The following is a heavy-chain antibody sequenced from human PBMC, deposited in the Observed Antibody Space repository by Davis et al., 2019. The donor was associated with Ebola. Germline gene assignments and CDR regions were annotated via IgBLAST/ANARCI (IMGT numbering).Heavy chain of an antibody. Sequence: MPSETLSLTCNVSGVSITPYYWNWIRQPPGKGLEFIGYIFDSGSPKYNPSLKSRVTISVDMSKNQFSLKLSSVTAADTAVYYCARQTVTTGLEFDYWGQGTLVTVSS. CDR1: GVSITPYY. J-gene: IGHJ4*02. CDR3: ARQTVTTGLEFDY. V-gene: IGHV4-59*08. D-gene: IGHD4-17*01. CDR2: IFDSGSP.